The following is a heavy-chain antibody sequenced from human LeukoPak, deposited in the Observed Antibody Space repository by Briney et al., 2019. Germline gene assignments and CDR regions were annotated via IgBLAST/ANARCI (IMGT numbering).Heavy chain of an antibody. Sequence: PGGSLRLSCAASGFTLSSYAMSWVRQGPGKGLEWVSAISVSGNTYHADSVKGRFTISRDSSKNTLYLQMNSLRAEDTAVYYCARDPYSGSYSDYYYYYMDVWGKGTTVTVSS. CDR3: ARDPYSGSYSDYYYYYMDV. CDR2: ISVSGNT. CDR1: GFTLSSYA. D-gene: IGHD1-26*01. J-gene: IGHJ6*03. V-gene: IGHV3-23*01.